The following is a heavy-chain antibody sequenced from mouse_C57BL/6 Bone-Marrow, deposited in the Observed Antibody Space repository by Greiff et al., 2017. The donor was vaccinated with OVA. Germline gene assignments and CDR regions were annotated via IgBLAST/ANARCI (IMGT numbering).Heavy chain of an antibody. CDR3: EDYDEYFDV. Sequence: EVQLQEPGAELVRPGSSVKMSCKTSGYTFTSYGINWVKQRPGQGLEWIGYIYTGNGYTEYNEKFKGKATLTLDTSSSTAYMQLSRLTSEDSAIYVCEDYDEYFDVWGTGTTVTVSS. CDR1: GYTFTSYG. V-gene: IGHV1-58*01. CDR2: IYTGNGYT. J-gene: IGHJ1*03. D-gene: IGHD2-4*01.